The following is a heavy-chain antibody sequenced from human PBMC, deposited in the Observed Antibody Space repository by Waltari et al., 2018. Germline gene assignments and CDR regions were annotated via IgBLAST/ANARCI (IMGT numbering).Heavy chain of an antibody. V-gene: IGHV4-30-2*01. J-gene: IGHJ3*02. CDR1: GGSISRGGYS. CDR3: ARESGDYDAFDI. D-gene: IGHD4-17*01. CDR2: IYHSGST. Sequence: QLQLQESGSGLVQPSQTLSLTCAFSGGSISRGGYSWSWLRQPPGKGLEWIGYIYHSGSTYYNPSLKSRVTISVDRSKNQFSLKLSSVTAADTAVYYCARESGDYDAFDIWGQGTMVTVSS.